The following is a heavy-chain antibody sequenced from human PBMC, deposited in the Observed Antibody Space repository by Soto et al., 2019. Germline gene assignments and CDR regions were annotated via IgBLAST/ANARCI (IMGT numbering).Heavy chain of an antibody. J-gene: IGHJ4*02. CDR2: IYYSGST. CDR1: NDSISPYY. CDR3: ARRYGSSFDY. Sequence: SETLSLTCTVSNDSISPYYWSWIRQPPGKGLEWIGFIYYSGSTTYNPSLKSRVTISVDTSKNQFSLKLSSVTAADTAVYYCARRYGSSFDYWGQGTLVTVSS. D-gene: IGHD5-12*01. V-gene: IGHV4-59*08.